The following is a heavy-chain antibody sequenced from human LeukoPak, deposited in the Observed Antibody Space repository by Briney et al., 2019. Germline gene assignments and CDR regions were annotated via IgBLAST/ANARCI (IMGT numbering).Heavy chain of an antibody. CDR3: ASGRLVGAPDY. Sequence: GGSLRLSCAASGFTFSSYWMHWVRHPPGKGLVWVSRITSDGSGIDYADSVKGRFSTSRDNAKNTLYLQMNSLRAEDTAVYYCASGRLVGAPDYWGQGTLVTVSS. V-gene: IGHV3-74*01. CDR2: ITSDGSGI. D-gene: IGHD1-26*01. CDR1: GFTFSSYW. J-gene: IGHJ4*02.